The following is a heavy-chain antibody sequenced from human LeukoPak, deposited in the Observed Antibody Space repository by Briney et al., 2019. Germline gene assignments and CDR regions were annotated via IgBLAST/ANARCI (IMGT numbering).Heavy chain of an antibody. V-gene: IGHV1-2*04. CDR1: GYTFTGYY. D-gene: IGHD3-22*01. Sequence: ASVTVSCKASGYTFTGYYMHWVRQAPGQGLEWVGWINPNSGGTNYAQKFQGWVTMTRDTSISTAYMELRRLRSDDTAVYYCARTYYYDSSGANDAFDIWGQGTMVTVSS. CDR3: ARTYYYDSSGANDAFDI. CDR2: INPNSGGT. J-gene: IGHJ3*02.